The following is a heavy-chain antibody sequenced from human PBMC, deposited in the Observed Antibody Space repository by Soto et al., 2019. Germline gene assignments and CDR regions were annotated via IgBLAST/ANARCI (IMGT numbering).Heavy chain of an antibody. CDR2: ISYSGST. V-gene: IGHV4-59*01. Sequence: NPSETLSLTCTVSGGSISSYYWIWIRQPPGKGLEWIGYISYSGSTNYNPSLKSRPTISVDLSKNQFSLRLSSVTTADTALYYCARTTAVPNTLRSRYFFDYWGQGTLVTVSS. CDR1: GGSISSYY. J-gene: IGHJ4*02. CDR3: ARTTAVPNTLRSRYFFDY. D-gene: IGHD4-17*01.